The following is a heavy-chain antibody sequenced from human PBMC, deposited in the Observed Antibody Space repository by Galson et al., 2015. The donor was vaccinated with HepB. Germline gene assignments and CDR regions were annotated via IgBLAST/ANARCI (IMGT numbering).Heavy chain of an antibody. CDR2: ISAYTGNT. D-gene: IGHD3-10*01. J-gene: IGHJ4*02. V-gene: IGHV1-18*01. CDR3: ARPKVTAVFDY. Sequence: SVKVSCKASGYTFTNYGVSWVRQAPGQGLEWIGWISAYTGNTNYAQTFRDRVTMTTDTSTTTAYMELRSLTSDDTAVYYCARPKVTAVFDYWGQGTLLTVSS. CDR1: GYTFTNYG.